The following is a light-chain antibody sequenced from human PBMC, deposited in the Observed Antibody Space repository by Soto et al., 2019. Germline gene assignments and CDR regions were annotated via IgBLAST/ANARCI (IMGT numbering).Light chain of an antibody. J-gene: IGKJ1*01. CDR2: GAS. V-gene: IGKV3-15*01. CDR1: QSVSSN. Sequence: EIVMTQATDTLSVSPGERATLTCRASQSVSSNLAWYQQRPGQAPRILIYGASTRESGIPTRFVGSGSGTACTRTISSLQSEDFEVDYCQQNNNWPRTFGQGTKVDIK. CDR3: QQNNNWPRT.